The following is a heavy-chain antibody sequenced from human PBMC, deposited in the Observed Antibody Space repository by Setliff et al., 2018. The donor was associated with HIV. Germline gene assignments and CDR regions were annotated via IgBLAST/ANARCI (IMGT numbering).Heavy chain of an antibody. CDR3: ARSLTKQLVLGTSREYYFDS. J-gene: IGHJ4*02. CDR1: GGSIRSFN. D-gene: IGHD6-13*01. V-gene: IGHV4-59*01. CDR2: IEERGTS. Sequence: PAETLSLTCSVSGGSIRSFNWRDIRRPPRKGLERIGYIEERGTSNRKSSLKLRASISLDPSTKQVSLRLRSVTAADTAVYYCARSLTKQLVLGTSREYYFDSWGLGALVTVSS.